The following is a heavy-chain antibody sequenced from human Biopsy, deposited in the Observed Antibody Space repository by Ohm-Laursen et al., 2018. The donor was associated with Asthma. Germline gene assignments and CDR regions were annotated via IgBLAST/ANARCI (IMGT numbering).Heavy chain of an antibody. CDR2: ITHDGSWL. J-gene: IGHJ4*02. Sequence: SLRLSCAASGFAFGKYGMFWARQAPGKGLQWVAVITHDGSWLYSADSVRGRFIISRDNSRNTLYLEMSSLRVDDTAVYYCAKNNDQQLKYWGRGTLVTVSS. D-gene: IGHD6-13*01. CDR3: AKNNDQQLKY. V-gene: IGHV3-30*18. CDR1: GFAFGKYG.